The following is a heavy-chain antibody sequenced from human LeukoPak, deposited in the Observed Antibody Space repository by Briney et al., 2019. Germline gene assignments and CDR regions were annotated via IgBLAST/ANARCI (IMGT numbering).Heavy chain of an antibody. Sequence: GGSLRLSCAASGLTLSSYWMHWVRQAPGKGLVWVSRIYSDGSSTRYADSVKGRFTISRDNAKNTLYLQMNSLRAEDTAVYYCARSLAYCGGDCPDYYYYGMDVWGQGTTVTVSS. CDR2: IYSDGSST. V-gene: IGHV3-74*01. D-gene: IGHD2-21*02. CDR1: GLTLSSYW. CDR3: ARSLAYCGGDCPDYYYYGMDV. J-gene: IGHJ6*02.